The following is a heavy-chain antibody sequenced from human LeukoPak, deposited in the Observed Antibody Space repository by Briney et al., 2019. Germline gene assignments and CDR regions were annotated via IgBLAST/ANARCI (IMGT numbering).Heavy chain of an antibody. J-gene: IGHJ4*02. CDR1: GFTFSSNG. V-gene: IGHV3-33*06. CDR2: IWYDGSNE. CDR3: AEGGLGDPYGDYVIDY. Sequence: PGGSLRLSCAVSGFTFSSNGMHWVRQAPGKGLEWVAVIWYDGSNEAYADSVKGRFTISRDNSKNTLYLQMNSLRAEDTAVYYCAEGGLGDPYGDYVIDYWGQGTLVTVSS. D-gene: IGHD4-17*01.